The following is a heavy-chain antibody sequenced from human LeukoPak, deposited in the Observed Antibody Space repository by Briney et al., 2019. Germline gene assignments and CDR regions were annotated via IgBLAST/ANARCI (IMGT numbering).Heavy chain of an antibody. D-gene: IGHD4-17*01. CDR3: ARTMTISPAAFDH. V-gene: IGHV1-2*02. CDR1: VYTFTVYY. CDR2: INPNSGGT. J-gene: IGHJ5*02. Sequence: ASVTVSFTATVYTFTVYYMHWVRQAPGQGHEWMGWINPNSGGTNYAQKFQGRVTMTRDTSISTAYMELSRLRSDDTAVYYCARTMTISPAAFDHWGQGTLVTVSS.